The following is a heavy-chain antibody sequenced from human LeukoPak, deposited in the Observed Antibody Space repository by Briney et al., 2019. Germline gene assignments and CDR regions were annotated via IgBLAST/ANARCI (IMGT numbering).Heavy chain of an antibody. CDR2: INPSGGST. CDR3: GQGMSGGMYGIWFDS. Sequence: ASLKVSFKASGYTFTSYYMHWVRQARGQGLEWMGIINPSGGSTSYAQKFQGRVTMTRDTSSTTLYMKLSSLRSEDTAEYCWGQGMSGGMYGIWFDSWGQGTLVTVSS. J-gene: IGHJ5*01. D-gene: IGHD2-8*01. V-gene: IGHV1-46*01. CDR1: GYTFTSYY.